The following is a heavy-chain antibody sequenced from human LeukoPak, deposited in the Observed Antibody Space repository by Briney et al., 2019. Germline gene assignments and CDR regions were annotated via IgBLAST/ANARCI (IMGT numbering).Heavy chain of an antibody. CDR3: ARGDLYSSGWDYFDY. Sequence: SETLSLTCTVSGGSISSHYWSWIRQPPGKGLEWIGYIYYSGSTNYNPSLKSRVTISVDTSKNQFSLKLSSVTAADTAVYYCARGDLYSSGWDYFDYWGQGTLVTVSS. D-gene: IGHD6-19*01. CDR2: IYYSGST. CDR1: GGSISSHY. J-gene: IGHJ4*02. V-gene: IGHV4-59*11.